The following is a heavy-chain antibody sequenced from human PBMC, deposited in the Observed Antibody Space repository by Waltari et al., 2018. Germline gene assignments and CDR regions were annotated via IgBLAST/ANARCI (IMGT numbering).Heavy chain of an antibody. CDR1: GGSISNDEYL. Sequence: QVRLQESGPGLVKPSQTLSPTCAVSGGSISNDEYLWSWIRQPAGKGLEWIGRVHSSGGTKYNPSLKSRVIISLDTSNNQFSLEIRSVTAADTAVYFCARVRDIVLVVGSTQKRNEFDAWGQGTLVTVSS. D-gene: IGHD2-8*02. CDR2: VHSSGGT. V-gene: IGHV4-61*02. CDR3: ARVRDIVLVVGSTQKRNEFDA. J-gene: IGHJ5*02.